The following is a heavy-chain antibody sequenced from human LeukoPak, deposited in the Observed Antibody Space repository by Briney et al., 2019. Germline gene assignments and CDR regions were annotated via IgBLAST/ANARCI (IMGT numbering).Heavy chain of an antibody. CDR2: IRPDGSER. CDR1: QFTFSNYC. Sequence: GGGLRLSCVQSQFTFSNYCVGWVRPAPEREVEWVANIRPDGSERHYVDSVEGRFTISRDNAQNSLYLQMNGLRAEDTAVYYWVSHYGSSTNYWGQGTLVTVSS. J-gene: IGHJ4*02. V-gene: IGHV3-7*02. CDR3: VSHYGSSTNY. D-gene: IGHD4-17*01.